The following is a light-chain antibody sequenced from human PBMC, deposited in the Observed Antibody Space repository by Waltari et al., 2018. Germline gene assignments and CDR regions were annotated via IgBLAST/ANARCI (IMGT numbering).Light chain of an antibody. CDR2: GVP. CDR1: QTISNH. Sequence: DIQMTQSPSSLSASVGDRVTITCRASQTISNHLNWYQHKPGQAPRLLIFGVPSLRGGVTSRFRGSGSETDFTLTISGLQPEDLATYYCQHSDGPSPFGQGTKLEIK. J-gene: IGKJ2*01. CDR3: QHSDGPSP. V-gene: IGKV1-39*01.